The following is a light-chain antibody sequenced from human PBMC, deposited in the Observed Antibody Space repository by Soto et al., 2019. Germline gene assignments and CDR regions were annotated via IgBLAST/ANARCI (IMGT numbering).Light chain of an antibody. CDR2: GAS. V-gene: IGKV3-20*01. CDR3: EQYDKSIT. CDR1: ENVRTF. J-gene: IGKJ4*01. Sequence: EVVLTQSPATPSLSPGERATLSCRASENVRTFVDWYQQKPGQAPRLLIYGASSRATGIPDRFSGSGSGTDFTLTINRLEPEDFAVYYCEQYDKSITFGGGTKVDIK.